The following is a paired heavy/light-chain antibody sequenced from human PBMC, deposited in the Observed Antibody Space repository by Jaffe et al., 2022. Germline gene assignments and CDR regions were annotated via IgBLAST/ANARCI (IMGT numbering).Light chain of an antibody. V-gene: IGLV2-8*01. CDR2: EVT. CDR3: GSYAGSNNLGV. Sequence: QSALTQPPSASGSPGQSVTISCTGTSSDVGGYNYVSWYQQHPGKAPKLMIYEVTKRPSGVPDRFSGSKSGNTASLTVSGLQAEDEADYYCGSYAGSNNLGVFGGGTKLTVL. CDR1: SSDVGGYNY. J-gene: IGLJ2*01.
Heavy chain of an antibody. CDR1: GYSFSSYW. CDR2: IYPGDSAS. CDR3: ARHITGTTYYMDV. D-gene: IGHD1-7*01. J-gene: IGHJ6*03. Sequence: EVQLVQSGVEVKKPGESLKISCKGSGYSFSSYWIGWVRQMPEKGLEWMGIIYPGDSASRYSPSFQGQVTISVDKSISTAYLQWSSLKASDTAMYYCARHITGTTYYMDVWGTGTTVTVSS. V-gene: IGHV5-51*01.